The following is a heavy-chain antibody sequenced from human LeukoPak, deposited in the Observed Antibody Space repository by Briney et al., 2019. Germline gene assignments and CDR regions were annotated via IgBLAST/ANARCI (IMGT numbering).Heavy chain of an antibody. CDR3: ARGRSSSWRNYYYYMDV. Sequence: GGSLRLSCAASGFTLSSYWMSWVRQAPGKGLEWVSGINWNGGSTGYADSVKGRFTISRDNAKNSLYLQMNSLRAEDTALYHCARGRSSSWRNYYYYMDVWGKGTTVTISS. D-gene: IGHD6-13*01. J-gene: IGHJ6*03. CDR2: INWNGGST. V-gene: IGHV3-20*01. CDR1: GFTLSSYW.